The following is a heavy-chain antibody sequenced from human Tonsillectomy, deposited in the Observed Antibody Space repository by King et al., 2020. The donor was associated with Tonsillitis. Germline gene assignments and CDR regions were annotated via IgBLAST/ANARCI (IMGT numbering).Heavy chain of an antibody. V-gene: IGHV3-15*01. CDR3: IVRRVVEPAD. Sequence: VQLVESGGGLVKPGGSLRLSCAASGFTFSNAWMSWVRQAPGKGLEWVGRIKSKTDGGTTDYAAPVKGRFTITRDESKNTLYLQMNSLKTEDTAVYYCIVRRVVEPADWGQGTLVTVSS. D-gene: IGHD2-21*02. CDR1: GFTFSNAW. J-gene: IGHJ4*02. CDR2: IKSKTDGGTT.